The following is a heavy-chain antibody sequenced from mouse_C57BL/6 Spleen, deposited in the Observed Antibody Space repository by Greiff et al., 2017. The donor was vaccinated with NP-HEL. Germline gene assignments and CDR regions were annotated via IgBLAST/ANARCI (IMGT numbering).Heavy chain of an antibody. CDR3: ARVPFYDYDGLYWYFDV. Sequence: EVKVVESEGGLVQPGSSMKLSCTASGFTFSDYYMAWVRQVPEKGLEWVANINYDGSSTYYLDSLKSRFIISRDNAKNILYLQMSSLKSEDTATYYCARVPFYDYDGLYWYFDVWGTGTTVTVSS. CDR2: INYDGSST. V-gene: IGHV5-16*01. D-gene: IGHD2-4*01. CDR1: GFTFSDYY. J-gene: IGHJ1*03.